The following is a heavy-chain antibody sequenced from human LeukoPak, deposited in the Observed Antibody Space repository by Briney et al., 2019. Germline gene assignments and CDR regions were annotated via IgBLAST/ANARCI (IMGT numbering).Heavy chain of an antibody. CDR1: GFTLSSYG. V-gene: IGHV3-23*01. Sequence: GGSLRLSCAASGFTLSSYGMNWVRQAPGKGLEWVSAISGSGYSTYHADSVKGRFTISRDNSKNTLYLQMNSLRAEDTAVYYCAKDPDYCSGGSCYYYPRNYFDYWGQGTLVTVSS. J-gene: IGHJ4*02. CDR3: AKDPDYCSGGSCYYYPRNYFDY. CDR2: ISGSGYST. D-gene: IGHD2-15*01.